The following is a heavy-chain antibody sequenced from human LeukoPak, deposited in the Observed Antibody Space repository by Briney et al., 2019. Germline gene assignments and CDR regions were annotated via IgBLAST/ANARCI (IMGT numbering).Heavy chain of an antibody. CDR3: ARDLGQYYDTSDNWFDP. Sequence: GGSLRLSCAASGFTFSSYWMHWVRQAPGKGLVWVSRINSDGSSTSYADSVKGRFTISRDNAKNTLNLQMNSLRAEDTAVYYCARDLGQYYDTSDNWFDPWGQGALVTVSS. J-gene: IGHJ5*02. V-gene: IGHV3-74*01. CDR2: INSDGSST. CDR1: GFTFSSYW. D-gene: IGHD3-22*01.